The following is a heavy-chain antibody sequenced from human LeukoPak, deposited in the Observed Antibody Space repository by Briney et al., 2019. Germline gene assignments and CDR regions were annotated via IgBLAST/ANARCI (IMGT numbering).Heavy chain of an antibody. D-gene: IGHD2-8*01. CDR3: AREREDIKLMLYAYYFDY. V-gene: IGHV4-4*09. Sequence: SETLSLTCTVSGGSISSYYWSWIRQPPGKGLEWIGYIYTSGSTNYNPSLKSRVTISVDTSKNQFSLKLSSVTAADTAVYYCAREREDIKLMLYAYYFDYWGQGTLVTVSS. J-gene: IGHJ4*02. CDR2: IYTSGST. CDR1: GGSISSYY.